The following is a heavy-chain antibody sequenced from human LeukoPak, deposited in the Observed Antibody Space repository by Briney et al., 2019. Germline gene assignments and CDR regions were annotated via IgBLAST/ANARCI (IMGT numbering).Heavy chain of an antibody. Sequence: SETLSLTCTVSGGSISSGDYYWSWIRQPPGKGLEWIGEINHSGSTNYNPSLKSRVTISVDTSKNQFSLKLSSVTAADTAVYYCARGRGYSSSWYDYWGQGTLVTVSS. CDR2: INHSGST. CDR3: ARGRGYSSSWYDY. J-gene: IGHJ4*02. V-gene: IGHV4-39*07. CDR1: GGSISSGDYY. D-gene: IGHD6-13*01.